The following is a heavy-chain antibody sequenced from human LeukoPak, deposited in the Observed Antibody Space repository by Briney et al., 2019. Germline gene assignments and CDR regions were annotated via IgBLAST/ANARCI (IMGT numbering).Heavy chain of an antibody. D-gene: IGHD6-13*01. CDR2: INPNSGGT. CDR1: GYTFTGYY. V-gene: IGHV1-2*02. J-gene: IGHJ4*02. CDR3: ARDTAAAGSFHPDY. Sequence: GGSVKVSCKASGYTFTGYYMHWVRQAPGQGLEWMGWINPNSGGTYYAQKFQGRVTMTRDTSISTAYMELSRLRSDDTAVYYCARDTAAAGSFHPDYWGQGTLVTVSS.